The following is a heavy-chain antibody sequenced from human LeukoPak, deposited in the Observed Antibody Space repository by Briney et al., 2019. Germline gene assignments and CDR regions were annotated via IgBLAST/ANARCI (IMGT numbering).Heavy chain of an antibody. CDR2: ISSDGRVG. V-gene: IGHV3-48*03. CDR1: GFSFSSYE. J-gene: IGHJ4*02. CDR3: ARDTLNGPFVISLDY. D-gene: IGHD3-9*01. Sequence: GGSLRLSCAASGFSFSSYEMNWVRQAPGKGLGWVSHISSDGRVGRYVDSVRGRFTMSRDNAKNLLFLQMNGLRAEDTAVYYCARDTLNGPFVISLDYWGQGALVTVSS.